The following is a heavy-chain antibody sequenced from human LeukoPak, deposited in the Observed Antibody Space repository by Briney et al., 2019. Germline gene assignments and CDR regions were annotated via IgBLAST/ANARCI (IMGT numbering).Heavy chain of an antibody. CDR3: ARDQEGFDY. V-gene: IGHV1-46*01. CDR1: GYTFTNNY. J-gene: IGHJ4*02. Sequence: ASVKVSCKASGYTFTNNYIHWVRQAPGQGLEWMGMIYPRDGSTSYAQKFQGRVTVTRDTSTSTVHMELSGLSSEDTAVYYCARDQEGFDYWGQGTLVTVSS. CDR2: IYPRDGST.